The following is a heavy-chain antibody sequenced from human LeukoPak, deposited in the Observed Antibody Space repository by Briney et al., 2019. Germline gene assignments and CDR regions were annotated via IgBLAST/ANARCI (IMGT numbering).Heavy chain of an antibody. V-gene: IGHV3-11*01. CDR3: AKDLKWSTSCYFDC. D-gene: IGHD2-2*01. Sequence: GGSLRLSCAASGFTFSDYYMSWIRQAPGKGLEWVSYISSSGSTIYYADSVKGRFTISRDNSKNTLYLQMNSLRAEDTAVYYCAKDLKWSTSCYFDCWGQGTLVTVSS. J-gene: IGHJ4*02. CDR1: GFTFSDYY. CDR2: ISSSGSTI.